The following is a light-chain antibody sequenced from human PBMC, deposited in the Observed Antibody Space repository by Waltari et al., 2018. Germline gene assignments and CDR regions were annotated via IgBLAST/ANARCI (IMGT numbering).Light chain of an antibody. Sequence: YKHPPGTAHNLLIVKTDLRPSGVPARIAGSKSGTSASLAISGLRSEDEADYYCSSWDDSLSGVVLGGGTKLTVL. CDR2: KTD. V-gene: IGLV1-47*01. J-gene: IGLJ2*01. CDR3: SSWDDSLSGVV.